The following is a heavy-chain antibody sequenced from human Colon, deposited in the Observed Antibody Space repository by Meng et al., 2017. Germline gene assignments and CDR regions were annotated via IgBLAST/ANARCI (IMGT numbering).Heavy chain of an antibody. J-gene: IGHJ2*01. CDR1: GGDINNYS. CDR3: ARGVETMIRGVKWYFDL. V-gene: IGHV4-59*07. D-gene: IGHD3-10*01. Sequence: GPGAGKPSGTFSAPCTSSGGDINNYSWSWIRQSPGKGLEWLGCVYSSGSAYYSPSLKSRLNMSVDRTKNQLSLKVTSVTAADTAVYYCARGVETMIRGVKWYFDLWGRGALVTVSS. CDR2: VYSSGSA.